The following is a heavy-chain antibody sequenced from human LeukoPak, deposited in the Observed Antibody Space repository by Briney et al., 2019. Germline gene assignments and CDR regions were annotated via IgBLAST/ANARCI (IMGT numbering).Heavy chain of an antibody. D-gene: IGHD1-1*01. J-gene: IGHJ4*02. Sequence: PGGSLRLSCAASGFTFSTYTMNWVRQAPGKGLEWVSYVSSSGGTIYYADSVKGRFTISRDNAKNSLYLQMNSLRAEDTAVYYCASRTGAKGDYWGQGTLVTVSS. CDR3: ASRTGAKGDY. CDR2: VSSSGGTI. CDR1: GFTFSTYT. V-gene: IGHV3-48*04.